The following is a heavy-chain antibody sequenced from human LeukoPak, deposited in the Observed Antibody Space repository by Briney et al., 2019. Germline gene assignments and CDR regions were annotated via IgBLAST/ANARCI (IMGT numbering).Heavy chain of an antibody. Sequence: EASVKVSCKASGGTFSSYAISWVRQAPGQGLERMGGIIPIFGTANYAQKFQGRVTITTDESTSTAYMELSSLRSEDTAVYYCARAHTQYYDFWSGYPHYWGQGTLVTVSS. CDR1: GGTFSSYA. CDR2: IIPIFGTA. J-gene: IGHJ4*02. V-gene: IGHV1-69*05. D-gene: IGHD3-3*01. CDR3: ARAHTQYYDFWSGYPHY.